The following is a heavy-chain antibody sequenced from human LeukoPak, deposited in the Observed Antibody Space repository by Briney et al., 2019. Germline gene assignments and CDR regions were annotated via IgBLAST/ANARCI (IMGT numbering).Heavy chain of an antibody. J-gene: IGHJ3*02. Sequence: PSETLSLTCTVSGGSISSGDYYCSWIRQPPGKGLEWIGYIYYSGSTYYTPSLKSRVTISVDTSKNQFSLKLSSVTAADTAVYYCARRSPPLLRYFDWSRLKAFDIWGQGTMVTVSS. CDR1: GGSISSGDYY. CDR2: IYYSGST. V-gene: IGHV4-30-4*01. CDR3: ARRSPPLLRYFDWSRLKAFDI. D-gene: IGHD3-9*01.